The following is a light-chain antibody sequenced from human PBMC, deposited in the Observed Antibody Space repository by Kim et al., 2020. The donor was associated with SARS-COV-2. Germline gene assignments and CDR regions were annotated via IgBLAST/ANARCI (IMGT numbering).Light chain of an antibody. J-gene: IGLJ2*01. CDR1: NIGSKN. V-gene: IGLV3-9*01. Sequence: SYELTQPLSVSVALGQTARITCGGNNIGSKNVHWYQQKPGQAPVLVIYRDSNRPSGIPERFSGSNSGNTATLTISRAQAGDEADHYCQVWDSRNVVFGGG. CDR2: RDS. CDR3: QVWDSRNVV.